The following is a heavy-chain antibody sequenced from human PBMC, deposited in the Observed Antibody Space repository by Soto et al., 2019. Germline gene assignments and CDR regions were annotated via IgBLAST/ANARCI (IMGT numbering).Heavy chain of an antibody. Sequence: ASVKVSCKASGYTFSSYYMHWVRQAPGQGLEWMGIINPSGDSTSYAQKFQGRVTMTRDTSTSTLFMELSSLRSEDTAVYFCARDWEFGYWGQGTLVTVSS. J-gene: IGHJ4*02. CDR1: GYTFSSYY. V-gene: IGHV1-46*01. CDR2: INPSGDST. CDR3: ARDWEFGY. D-gene: IGHD1-26*01.